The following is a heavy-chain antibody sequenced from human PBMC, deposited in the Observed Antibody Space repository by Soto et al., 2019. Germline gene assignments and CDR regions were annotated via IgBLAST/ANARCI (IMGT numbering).Heavy chain of an antibody. V-gene: IGHV3-30*18. D-gene: IGHD4-17*01. CDR1: GFTFSSYG. J-gene: IGHJ4*02. CDR3: AKDHLETTVTTPSY. CDR2: ISYDGNNK. Sequence: QVQLVESWGGVVQPGRSLRLSCAASGFTFSSYGMHWVRQAPGKGLEWVAVISYDGNNKYYADSVKGRFTISRDNFKNTLYLQMDSLRAEDTAMYYCAKDHLETTVTTPSYWGQGTLVTVSS.